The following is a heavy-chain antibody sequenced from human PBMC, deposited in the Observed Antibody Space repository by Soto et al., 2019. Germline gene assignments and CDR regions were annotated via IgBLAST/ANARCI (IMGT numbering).Heavy chain of an antibody. V-gene: IGHV1-8*01. CDR3: ARGPQHKRITIFGVARINWFDP. Sequence: QVQLVQSGAEVKKPGASVKVSCKASGYTFTSYDINWVRQATGQGLEWMGWMNPNSGNTGYAQKFQGRVTMTRNTSISTAYMELSSLRSEDTAVYYCARGPQHKRITIFGVARINWFDPWGQGTLVTVSS. CDR2: MNPNSGNT. CDR1: GYTFTSYD. J-gene: IGHJ5*02. D-gene: IGHD3-3*01.